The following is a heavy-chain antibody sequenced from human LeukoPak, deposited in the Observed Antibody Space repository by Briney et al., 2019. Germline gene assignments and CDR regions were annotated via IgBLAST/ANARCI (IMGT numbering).Heavy chain of an antibody. Sequence: GGSLRLSCAASGFTFSNAWMSWVRQAPGKGLEWVADIKEDGSEAHYVDSVKGRFTISRDNAKNSLYLQMASLRAEDTATYYCAREWYEYGGDSGGYWGQGTLVTVSS. D-gene: IGHD2-21*02. CDR2: IKEDGSEA. J-gene: IGHJ4*02. V-gene: IGHV3-7*01. CDR1: GFTFSNAW. CDR3: AREWYEYGGDSGGY.